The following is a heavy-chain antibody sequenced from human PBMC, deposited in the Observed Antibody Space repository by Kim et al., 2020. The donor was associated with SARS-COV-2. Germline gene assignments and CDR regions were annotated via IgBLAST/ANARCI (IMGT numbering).Heavy chain of an antibody. Sequence: GGSLRLSCAASGFTFSSYAMHWVRQAPGKGLEWVAVISYDGSNKYYADSVKGRFTISRDNSKNTLYLQMNSLRAEDTAVYYCAREGGNGDFDYWGQGTLVTVSS. CDR1: GFTFSSYA. V-gene: IGHV3-30*04. D-gene: IGHD2-15*01. CDR2: ISYDGSNK. CDR3: AREGGNGDFDY. J-gene: IGHJ4*02.